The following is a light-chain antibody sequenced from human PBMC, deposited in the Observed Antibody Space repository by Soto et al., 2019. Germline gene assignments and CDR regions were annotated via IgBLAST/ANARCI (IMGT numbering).Light chain of an antibody. V-gene: IGKV3-15*01. Sequence: EIVVNQSPATLSLSQGERATLSCRASQSISRTLALHQQKPGPAPRILIYGAYTRATGVPARFSGSGSGTAFTITISSLQSEDFAVYYCAEYNHWPCTFGHGTMVDIK. CDR1: QSISRT. J-gene: IGKJ1*01. CDR2: GAY. CDR3: AEYNHWPCT.